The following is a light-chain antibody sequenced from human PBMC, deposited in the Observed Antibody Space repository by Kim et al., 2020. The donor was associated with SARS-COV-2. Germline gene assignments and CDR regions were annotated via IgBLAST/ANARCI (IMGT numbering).Light chain of an antibody. V-gene: IGKV1-5*03. CDR1: ESFSSW. J-gene: IGKJ2*01. CDR3: QQYYIFPYT. Sequence: DIQMTQSPSTLSASVGDTVTISCRASESFSSWLAWYQQKPGKAPILLIYKASNLESGVPSRFSGSESGTEFTLTITSLQPDDFATYYCQQYYIFPYTFGQGTKLEI. CDR2: KAS.